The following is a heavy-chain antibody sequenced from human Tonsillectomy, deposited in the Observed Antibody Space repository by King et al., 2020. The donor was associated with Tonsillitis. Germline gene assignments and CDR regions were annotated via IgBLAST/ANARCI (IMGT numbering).Heavy chain of an antibody. V-gene: IGHV3-30-3*01. CDR2: ISYDGSNK. Sequence: VQLVESGGGVVQPGRSLRLSCAASGFTFSSYAMHWVRQAPGKGLEWVAVISYDGSNKYYADSVKGRFTISRDNSKNTLYLQMNSLRAEDTAVYYCARDDDDSQFDYWGQGTPVTVSS. CDR3: ARDDDDSQFDY. J-gene: IGHJ4*02. D-gene: IGHD3-16*01. CDR1: GFTFSSYA.